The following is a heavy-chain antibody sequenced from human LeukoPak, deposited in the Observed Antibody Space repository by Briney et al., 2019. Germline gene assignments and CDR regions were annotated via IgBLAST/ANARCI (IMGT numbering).Heavy chain of an antibody. Sequence: GGSPRLSCAASGFTFSSYAMHWVRQAPGKGLEWVAVISYDGSNKYYADSVEGRFTISRDNSKNTLYLQMNSLRAEDTAVYYCARSTYGDYVWYYYYMDVWGKGTTVTVSS. CDR2: ISYDGSNK. CDR1: GFTFSSYA. J-gene: IGHJ6*03. D-gene: IGHD4-17*01. V-gene: IGHV3-30*01. CDR3: ARSTYGDYVWYYYYMDV.